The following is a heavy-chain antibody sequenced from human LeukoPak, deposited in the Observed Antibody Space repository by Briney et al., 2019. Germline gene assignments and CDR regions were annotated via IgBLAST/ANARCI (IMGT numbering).Heavy chain of an antibody. J-gene: IGHJ4*02. CDR3: ARVGSKPEYYYDSSGYYYGGYYFDY. CDR2: INPSGGST. D-gene: IGHD3-22*01. Sequence: EASVKVSCKSSGYTFSNYYIHWVRQAPGQGLEWMGIINPSGGSTNYAQKFQGRVTMTSDTSTSTVDMELSSLRSEDTAVYYCARVGSKPEYYYDSSGYYYGGYYFDYWGQGTLVTVSS. V-gene: IGHV1-46*01. CDR1: GYTFSNYY.